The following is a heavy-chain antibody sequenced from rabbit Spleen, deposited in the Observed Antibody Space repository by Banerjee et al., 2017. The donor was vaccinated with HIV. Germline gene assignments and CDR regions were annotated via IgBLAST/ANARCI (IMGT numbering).Heavy chain of an antibody. CDR3: ARDAGTSFSTYGMDL. CDR1: GFSFHSDYD. V-gene: IGHV1S40*01. D-gene: IGHD8-1*01. CDR2: AYAGSSGST. Sequence: QSLEESGGDLVKPGASLTLTCKASGFSFHSDYDMCWVRQAPGKGLEWVACAYAGSSGSTYSATWAKGRFTISKTSSTTVTLQMTSLTAADTATYFCARDAGTSFSTYGMDLWGPGTLVTFS. J-gene: IGHJ6*01.